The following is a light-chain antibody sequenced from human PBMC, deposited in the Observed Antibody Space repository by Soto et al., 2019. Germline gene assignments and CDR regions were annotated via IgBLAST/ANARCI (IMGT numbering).Light chain of an antibody. CDR1: SSDVGGYNY. CDR2: DVS. Sequence: QSVLTQPASVSGFPGQSITISCTGTSSDVGGYNYVSWYQHHPGKAPKLIIYDVSNRPSGVSIRFSGSKSDNTASLTISGLQPEDEADYHCISYTTSNTRQIVFGTGTKVTVL. CDR3: ISYTTSNTRQIV. J-gene: IGLJ1*01. V-gene: IGLV2-14*03.